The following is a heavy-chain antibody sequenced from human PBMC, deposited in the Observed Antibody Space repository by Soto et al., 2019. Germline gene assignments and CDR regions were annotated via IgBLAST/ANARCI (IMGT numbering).Heavy chain of an antibody. CDR3: ARHPTITVAGMIDY. J-gene: IGHJ4*02. D-gene: IGHD6-19*01. CDR1: GYGFTSYW. V-gene: IGHV5-10-1*01. CDR2: IDPSDSHT. Sequence: GAALSISRSCAGYGFTSYWFSLVRVLQGKGLERRGRIDPSDSHTNYNPSFQGHVTISTNKSNSTAYLQRSSLKASDNAMYYCARHPTITVAGMIDYWGQGTLVTVSS.